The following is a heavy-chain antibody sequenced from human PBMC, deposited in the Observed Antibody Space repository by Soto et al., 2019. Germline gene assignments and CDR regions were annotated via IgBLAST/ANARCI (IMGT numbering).Heavy chain of an antibody. CDR3: ARARSGYNIDALDI. V-gene: IGHV4-59*01. Sequence: PSETLSLTCTVSGDSIRTYFWTWIRQPPGKGLEWIGYVFNSGSTNSNPSLTSRVTILLGTSRNQISLTLSSVTAADTAVYYCARARSGYNIDALDIWGQGTMVTVSS. CDR1: GDSIRTYF. CDR2: VFNSGST. D-gene: IGHD5-12*01. J-gene: IGHJ3*02.